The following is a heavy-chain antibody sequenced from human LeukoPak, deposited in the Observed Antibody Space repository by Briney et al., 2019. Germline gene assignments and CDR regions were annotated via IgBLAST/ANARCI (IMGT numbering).Heavy chain of an antibody. D-gene: IGHD5-24*01. CDR3: ARGDGYNYAGMDV. CDR2: IYSGGTT. CDR1: GFTVSSNY. Sequence: GGSLRLSCVASGFTVSSNYMSWVRQAPGKGLEWVSLIYSGGTTYYAESAKGRVTISRDNSKNTLSLQMNSLRAEDTAVYYCARGDGYNYAGMDVWGQGTTVTVSS. J-gene: IGHJ6*02. V-gene: IGHV3-53*01.